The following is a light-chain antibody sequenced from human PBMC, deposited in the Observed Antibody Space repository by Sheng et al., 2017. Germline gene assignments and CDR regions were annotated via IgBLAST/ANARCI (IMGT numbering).Light chain of an antibody. J-gene: IGKJ2*01. V-gene: IGKV4-1*01. CDR2: WAS. CDR3: QQYYSTPQT. CDR1: QSVITY. Sequence: EIVLTQSPATLSLSPGEGATLFCRASQSVITYLAWYQQKPGQAPKLLIYWASTRESGVPDRFSGSGSGTDFTLTISSVQAEDVAVYYCQQYYSTPQTFGQGTKLEI.